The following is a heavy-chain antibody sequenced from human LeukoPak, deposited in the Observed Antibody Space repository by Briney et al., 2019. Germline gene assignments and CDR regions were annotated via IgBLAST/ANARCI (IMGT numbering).Heavy chain of an antibody. Sequence: SETLSLTCTVSGGSISSYYRSWIRQPPGKGLEWIGSIYHSGSTYYNPSLKSRVTISVDTSKNQFSLKLSSVTAADTAVYYCARGEVAVAGYNWFDPWGQGTLVTVSS. CDR2: IYHSGST. J-gene: IGHJ5*02. D-gene: IGHD6-19*01. CDR3: ARGEVAVAGYNWFDP. V-gene: IGHV4-59*08. CDR1: GGSISSYY.